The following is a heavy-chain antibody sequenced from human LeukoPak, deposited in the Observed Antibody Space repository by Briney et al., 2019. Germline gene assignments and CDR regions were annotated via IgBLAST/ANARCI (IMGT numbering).Heavy chain of an antibody. V-gene: IGHV5-10-1*01. Sequence: GESLKISCEGSGYTFSNYWISWVRHMPGKGLEWMGRIDPGDSYTNYSPPFQGHVTISADKSFSTAWLQWSSPQASDTAMYYCARHFSAYDHFDYWGQGTLVTVSS. J-gene: IGHJ4*02. D-gene: IGHD5-12*01. CDR3: ARHFSAYDHFDY. CDR2: IDPGDSYT. CDR1: GYTFSNYW.